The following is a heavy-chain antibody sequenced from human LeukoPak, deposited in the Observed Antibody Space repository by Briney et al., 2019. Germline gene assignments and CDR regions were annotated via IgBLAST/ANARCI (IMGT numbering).Heavy chain of an antibody. V-gene: IGHV4-59*08. J-gene: IGHJ4*02. CDR2: ILDTGNT. D-gene: IGHD3-10*02. CDR3: ARHYVSKNYFEF. CDR1: GGSMSGFY. Sequence: SETLSLTCAASGGSMSGFYWSWIRQIQGTGLEWMGYILDTGNTRYNPSLGSRIAISVDTSRNQFSLNLNSLTATDTAVYFCARHYVSKNYFEFWGQGILVSVSS.